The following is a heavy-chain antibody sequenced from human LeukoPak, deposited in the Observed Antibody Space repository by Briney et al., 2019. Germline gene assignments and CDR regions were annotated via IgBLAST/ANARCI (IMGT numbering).Heavy chain of an antibody. CDR3: ARVRAAGSFDI. CDR2: INHSGST. CDR1: GGSFRGYY. Sequence: SETLSLTCAVYGGSFRGYYWTWIRQPPGKGLEWIGEINHSGSTNYNPSLKSRVTISVDTSRNQFSLILTSVTAADTAVYFCARVRAAGSFDIWGQGTMVTVSS. J-gene: IGHJ3*02. V-gene: IGHV4-34*01.